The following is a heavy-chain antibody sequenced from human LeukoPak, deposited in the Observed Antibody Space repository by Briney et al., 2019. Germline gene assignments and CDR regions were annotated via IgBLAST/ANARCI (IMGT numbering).Heavy chain of an antibody. D-gene: IGHD5-24*01. V-gene: IGHV1-18*01. CDR1: GYTFTSYD. J-gene: IGHJ3*02. CDR3: ARGLQETLAWLKALSAFDI. Sequence: ASVKVSCKASGYTFTSYDINWVRQAPGQGLEWMGWISAYNGNTNYAQKLQGRVTMSTDTSTSTGYMELRSLRSDDTAVYYCARGLQETLAWLKALSAFDIWGQGTMVTVSS. CDR2: ISAYNGNT.